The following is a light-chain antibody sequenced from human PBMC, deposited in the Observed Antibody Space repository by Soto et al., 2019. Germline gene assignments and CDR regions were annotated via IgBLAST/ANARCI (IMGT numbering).Light chain of an antibody. Sequence: EIVMTQSPATPSVSPGERATLSCRASQSVSSNLAWYQQKPGQAPRLLIYGASTRATGIPARFSGSGSGTEFTLTISSLQSEDFAVYYCQQYYAWPRTFGQGTRWIS. J-gene: IGKJ1*01. CDR3: QQYYAWPRT. CDR2: GAS. V-gene: IGKV3-15*01. CDR1: QSVSSN.